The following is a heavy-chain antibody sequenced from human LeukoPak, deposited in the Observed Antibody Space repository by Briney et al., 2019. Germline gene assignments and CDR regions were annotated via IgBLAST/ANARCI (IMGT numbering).Heavy chain of an antibody. V-gene: IGHV4-34*01. CDR3: AKFGYCSGGSCYPAFDI. CDR2: INHSGST. Sequence: SETLSLTCAVYGGSFSGYYWSWIRQPPGKGLEWIGEINHSGSTNYNPSLKSRVTISVDTSKNQFSLKLSSVTAADTAVYYCAKFGYCSGGSCYPAFDIGGQGTMVTVSS. D-gene: IGHD2-15*01. CDR1: GGSFSGYY. J-gene: IGHJ3*02.